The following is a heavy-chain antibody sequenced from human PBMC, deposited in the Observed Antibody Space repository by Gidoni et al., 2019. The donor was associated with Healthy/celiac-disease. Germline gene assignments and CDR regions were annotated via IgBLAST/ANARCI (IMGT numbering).Heavy chain of an antibody. CDR1: GDSISSGGYY. V-gene: IGHV4-31*03. CDR2: IYYSGST. D-gene: IGHD3-16*01. Sequence: QVQLQESGPGLVKPSQTLSLTCTVSGDSISSGGYYWSWIRQHPGKGLAWIGYIYYSGSTYYNPSLKSRVTISVDTSKNQFSLKLSSVTAADTAVYYCARGLSSQGGGPDAFDIWGQGTMVTVSS. CDR3: ARGLSSQGGGPDAFDI. J-gene: IGHJ3*02.